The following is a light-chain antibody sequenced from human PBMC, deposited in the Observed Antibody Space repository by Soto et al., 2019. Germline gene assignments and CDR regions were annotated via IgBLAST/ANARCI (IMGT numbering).Light chain of an antibody. CDR3: SSYTTRSTLV. V-gene: IGLV2-14*01. CDR2: DVT. Sequence: QSALTQPASVSGSPGQSITISCTGTSSDVGAYDFVSWYQHSPGKAPKLVTFDVTHRPPGISDRFSGSKSANTVSLTISGLQAADEVFYYCSSYTTRSTLVFGGGTKLTVL. CDR1: SSDVGAYDF. J-gene: IGLJ2*01.